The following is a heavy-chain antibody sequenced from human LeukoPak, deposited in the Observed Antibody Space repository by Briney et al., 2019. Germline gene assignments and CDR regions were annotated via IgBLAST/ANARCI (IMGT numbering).Heavy chain of an antibody. J-gene: IGHJ6*03. D-gene: IGHD2-2*01. V-gene: IGHV1-2*02. Sequence: ASVKVSCKASGYTFTGYYMHWVGQAPGQGLEWMGWINPNSGVTKYAQKFQGRVTMTRDTSISTAYMELSRLRSDDTAVYYCASELTETRYCSSTSCPTSMDVWGKGTTVTVSS. CDR2: INPNSGVT. CDR3: ASELTETRYCSSTSCPTSMDV. CDR1: GYTFTGYY.